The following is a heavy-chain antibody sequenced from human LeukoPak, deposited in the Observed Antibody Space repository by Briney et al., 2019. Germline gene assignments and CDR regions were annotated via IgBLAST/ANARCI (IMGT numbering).Heavy chain of an antibody. Sequence: GGSLRLSCAASGFTFDDYAMNWVRQAPGKGLEWVSGINWNGGNTAYADSVKGRFTISRDNSKNTLYLQMNSLRAEDTAVYYCARRAGAYSHPYDYWGQGTLVTVSS. D-gene: IGHD4/OR15-4a*01. V-gene: IGHV3-20*04. CDR2: INWNGGNT. CDR1: GFTFDDYA. J-gene: IGHJ4*02. CDR3: ARRAGAYSHPYDY.